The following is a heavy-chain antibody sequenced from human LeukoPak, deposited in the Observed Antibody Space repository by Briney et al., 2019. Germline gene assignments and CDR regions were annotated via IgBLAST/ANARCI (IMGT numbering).Heavy chain of an antibody. Sequence: PGGSLRVSCAASGFTFSSYYMSWVRQAQGRGLEWVSAISGSGGSTYYADSVKGRFTISRDNSKNTLYLQMNSLRAEDTAVYYCAKDRRAMVRLGPFDIWGQGTMVTVSS. V-gene: IGHV3-23*01. CDR1: GFTFSSYY. J-gene: IGHJ3*02. CDR2: ISGSGGST. D-gene: IGHD5-18*01. CDR3: AKDRRAMVRLGPFDI.